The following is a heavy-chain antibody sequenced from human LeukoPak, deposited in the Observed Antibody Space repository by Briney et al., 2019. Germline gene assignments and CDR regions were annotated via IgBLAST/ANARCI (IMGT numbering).Heavy chain of an antibody. CDR3: AKDRSGMIVGPYAFDI. CDR1: GFTFSSYA. CDR2: ISGSGGST. V-gene: IGHV3-23*01. J-gene: IGHJ3*02. D-gene: IGHD3-22*01. Sequence: GGSLRLSCAASGFTFSSYAMSWVRQAPGKGLEWVSAISGSGGSTYYADSVKGRFTISRDNSKNTLYLQMNSLRAEDTAVYYCAKDRSGMIVGPYAFDIWGQGTMVTVSS.